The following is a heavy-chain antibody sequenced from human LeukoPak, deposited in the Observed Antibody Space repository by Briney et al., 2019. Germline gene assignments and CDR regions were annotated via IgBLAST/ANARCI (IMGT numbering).Heavy chain of an antibody. V-gene: IGHV3-7*01. CDR3: ARVRARSYCTSNSCYGY. CDR2: IKQDGSEK. D-gene: IGHD2-2*01. J-gene: IGHJ4*02. CDR1: GFTFDDYA. Sequence: QTGGSLRLSCAASGFTFDDYAMHWVRQAPGKGLEWVANIKQDGSEKYYVDSVKGRFTISRDNAKNSLYLQMNSLRAEDTAVYYCARVRARSYCTSNSCYGYWGQGTLVTVSS.